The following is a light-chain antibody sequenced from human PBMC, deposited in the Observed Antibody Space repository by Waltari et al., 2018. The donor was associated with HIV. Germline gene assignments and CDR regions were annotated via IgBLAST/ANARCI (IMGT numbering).Light chain of an antibody. Sequence: VLTHSPATLSLSPGQRAALSCRASQRLNNYLACYQQKPVQAPRLLIYDASNRATGIPARFSGSGSGTDFTLTISNLEPEDFAVYFCQQYDNWPLITLGPGTKVDV. V-gene: IGKV3-11*01. CDR1: QRLNNY. CDR2: DAS. CDR3: QQYDNWPLIT. J-gene: IGKJ3*01.